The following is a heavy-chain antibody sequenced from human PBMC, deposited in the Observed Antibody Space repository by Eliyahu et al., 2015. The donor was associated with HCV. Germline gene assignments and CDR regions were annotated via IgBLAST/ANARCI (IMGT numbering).Heavy chain of an antibody. CDR2: IFRTGLV. CDR1: GGSIDDNYW. V-gene: IGHV4-4*02. J-gene: IGHJ4*02. D-gene: IGHD2-8*01. CDR3: ARDLGFRRMYFEG. Sequence: QVSLQESGPGLVKPSGTLSLTCTVSGGSIDDNYWWNWVRQPPGKSLEWIGEIFRTGLVDYNPSLKSRVSISVDESRNQLSLTLTSVTAADTAIYYCARDLGFRRMYFEGWGQGVLVIVS.